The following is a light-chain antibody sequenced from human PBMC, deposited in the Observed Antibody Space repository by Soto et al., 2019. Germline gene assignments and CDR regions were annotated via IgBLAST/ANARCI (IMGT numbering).Light chain of an antibody. J-gene: IGKJ4*01. CDR3: QQCVSWPPLT. Sequence: EIVMTQSPATLSVSPGETDTLSCRASQSVNLNLAWYQQKPGQAPRLLIYGASIRAPGIPARFSGSGAGTEFTLTINSLQSEDSAVYYCQQCVSWPPLTFGGGTTVEIK. CDR1: QSVNLN. V-gene: IGKV3-15*01. CDR2: GAS.